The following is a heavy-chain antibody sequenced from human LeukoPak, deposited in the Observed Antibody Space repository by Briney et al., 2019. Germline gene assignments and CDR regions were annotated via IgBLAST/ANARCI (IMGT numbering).Heavy chain of an antibody. CDR3: ARDPGYYDFWSGPPYYFDY. CDR2: ISAYNGNT. J-gene: IGHJ4*02. V-gene: IGHV1-18*01. Sequence: ASVKVSCKXSGYTFTSYGISWVRQAPGQGLEWMGWISAYNGNTNYAQKLQGRVTMTTDTSTSTAYMELRSLRSDDTAVYYCARDPGYYDFWSGPPYYFDYWGQGTLVTVSS. D-gene: IGHD3-3*01. CDR1: GYTFTSYG.